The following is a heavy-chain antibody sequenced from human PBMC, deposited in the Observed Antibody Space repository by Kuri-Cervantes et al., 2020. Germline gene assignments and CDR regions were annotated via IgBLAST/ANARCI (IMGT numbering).Heavy chain of an antibody. CDR2: IYYSGST. CDR3: ARVVESYGDYGLGFDY. CDR1: GGSISSYY. J-gene: IGHJ4*02. Sequence: SETLSLTCTVSGGSISSYYWSWIRQPPGKGLEWIGYIYYSGSTNYNPSLKSRVTISVDTSKNQFSLKLSSVTAADTAVYYCARVVESYGDYGLGFDYGGQGTLVTVPQ. V-gene: IGHV4-59*01. D-gene: IGHD4-17*01.